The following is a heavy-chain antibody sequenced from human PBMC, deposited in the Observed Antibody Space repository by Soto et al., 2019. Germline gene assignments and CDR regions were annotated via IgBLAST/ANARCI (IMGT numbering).Heavy chain of an antibody. CDR1: GYNFATDW. CDR3: VSLLQVAAPRGWFDP. J-gene: IGHJ5*02. CDR2: IYPRDSDT. Sequence: PGEALKISCKGSGYNFATDWIGWVRQMPGKGLEWMAIIYPRDSDTRYSPSFQVQVIISVDKFINTAFLQWSSLKASDAAIYYCVSLLQVAAPRGWFDPWGQGTQFTVSS. D-gene: IGHD6-19*01. V-gene: IGHV5-51*01.